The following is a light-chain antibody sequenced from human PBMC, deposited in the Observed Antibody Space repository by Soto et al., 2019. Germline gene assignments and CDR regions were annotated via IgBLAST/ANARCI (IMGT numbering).Light chain of an antibody. Sequence: EIVLTQSPGTLSLSPGERATLSCRASQSVSSSFLAWYQQKPGQAPRLLIYGASNRATGIPDRFSGSGSGTDFTLTISRLEPEDFAVYYCQQYVTSPSAFGRGTKVAIE. V-gene: IGKV3-20*01. J-gene: IGKJ1*01. CDR1: QSVSSSF. CDR2: GAS. CDR3: QQYVTSPSA.